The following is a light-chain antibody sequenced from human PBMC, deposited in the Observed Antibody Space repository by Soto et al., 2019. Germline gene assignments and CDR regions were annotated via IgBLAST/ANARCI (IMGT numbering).Light chain of an antibody. V-gene: IGKV3-11*01. J-gene: IGKJ1*01. CDR1: QSVGSY. CDR3: QQYNNWLTWT. Sequence: ELVLTQSPATLSLSPGARATLSCRASQSVGSYLAWYQQKPGQAPRLLISDASKRATGIPARFSGIVSGTDFTLPISRLQSEDFAAYYCQQYNNWLTWTFGQGTKVDIK. CDR2: DAS.